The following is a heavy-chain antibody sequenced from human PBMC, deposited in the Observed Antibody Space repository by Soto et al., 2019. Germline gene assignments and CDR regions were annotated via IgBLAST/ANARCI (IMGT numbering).Heavy chain of an antibody. CDR3: ARLYCSSTSCFHRGAFDI. J-gene: IGHJ3*02. D-gene: IGHD2-2*01. CDR1: GYTFTSYD. Sequence: ASVKVSCKASGYTFTSYDINWVRQATGQGLEWMGWMNPNSGNTGYAQKFQGRFTISRDNAKNSLYLQMNSLRAEDTAVYYCARLYCSSTSCFHRGAFDIWGQGTMVTVSS. CDR2: MNPNSGNT. V-gene: IGHV1-8*01.